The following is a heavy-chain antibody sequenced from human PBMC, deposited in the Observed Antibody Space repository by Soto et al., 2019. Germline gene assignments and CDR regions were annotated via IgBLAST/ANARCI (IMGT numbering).Heavy chain of an antibody. V-gene: IGHV4-34*01. CDR3: ARDKISGLCNY. J-gene: IGHJ4*02. D-gene: IGHD5-12*01. CDR2: INHSGST. CDR1: GGSFSGYY. Sequence: QVQLQQWGAGLLKPSETLSLTCAVYGGSFSGYYWTWIRQPPGTGLEWIGEINHSGSTNYNPSLKIRVTISVDTPKNHFSMKRTSVTAAGTAVYYCARDKISGLCNYCGKGTLVSVYS.